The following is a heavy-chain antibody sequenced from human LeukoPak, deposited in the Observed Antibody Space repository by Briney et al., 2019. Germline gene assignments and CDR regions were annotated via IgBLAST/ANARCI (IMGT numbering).Heavy chain of an antibody. D-gene: IGHD5-18*01. CDR1: GYSFTTFG. Sequence: ASVKVSCKASGYSFTTFGLTWVRQAPGQGLEWMGWINTYNGNPNYAQKLQGRVTMTTDTSTSTAYMELRSLRSDDTAVYYCARDSIQGYFEYWGQGALVTVSP. CDR3: ARDSIQGYFEY. J-gene: IGHJ4*02. V-gene: IGHV1-18*01. CDR2: INTYNGNP.